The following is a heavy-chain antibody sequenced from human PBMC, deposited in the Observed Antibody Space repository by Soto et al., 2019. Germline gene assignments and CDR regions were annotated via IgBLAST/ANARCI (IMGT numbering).Heavy chain of an antibody. Sequence: QVQLQESGPGLVKPSETLSLTCTVSGGSVSSGSYYWSWIRQPPGKGLEWIGYIYYSGSTNYNPSLKIRVTISVDTSKYQFSLKLSSVTAADTAVYYCARGIEGWYQGRYYYGMDVWGQGTTVTVSS. CDR1: GGSVSSGSYY. CDR2: IYYSGST. D-gene: IGHD6-19*01. V-gene: IGHV4-61*01. J-gene: IGHJ6*02. CDR3: ARGIEGWYQGRYYYGMDV.